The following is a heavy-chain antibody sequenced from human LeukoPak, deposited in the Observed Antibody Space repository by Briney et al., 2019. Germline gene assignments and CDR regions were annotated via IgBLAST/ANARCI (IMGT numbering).Heavy chain of an antibody. D-gene: IGHD6-19*01. CDR2: IKSSSSDI. V-gene: IGHV3-11*06. Sequence: GGSLRLSCAASGFTFSDYYMSWIRQAPGKGLEWLSYIKSSSSDIRYADSVKGRFTISRDDAQKSLYLQMNSLRAEDTAVYYCARDRSEAVPATFPRLLDLWGQGTLVTVSS. CDR1: GFTFSDYY. CDR3: ARDRSEAVPATFPRLLDL. J-gene: IGHJ4*02.